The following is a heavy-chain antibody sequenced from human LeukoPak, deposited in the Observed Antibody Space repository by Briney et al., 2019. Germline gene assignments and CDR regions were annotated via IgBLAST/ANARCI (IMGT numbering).Heavy chain of an antibody. CDR3: ARDPVRCSGGRCSAGSFGN. V-gene: IGHV4-4*07. CDR2: IYTSGST. Sequence: PSETLSLTCTGSVGSISSYYLSWIRQPAGKGLEWIGRIYTSGSTNYNPYLKSRVTMSVDTSKNQLSLKLSSVTAADTAVYYCARDPVRCSGGRCSAGSFGNWGQGTLVTVSS. D-gene: IGHD2-15*01. J-gene: IGHJ4*02. CDR1: VGSISSYY.